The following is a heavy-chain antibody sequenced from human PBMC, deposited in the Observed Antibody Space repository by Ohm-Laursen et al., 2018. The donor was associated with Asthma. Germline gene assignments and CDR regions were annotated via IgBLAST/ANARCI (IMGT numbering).Heavy chain of an antibody. CDR3: ARPNYYDSSGYPYYFDY. Sequence: SQTLSLTCTVSGGSIGSDDYYWSWIRQPPGKGLEWIGYIYHSVSTYYSPSLKSRVTMSGDTSKNQFSLKLSFVTAADTAVYYCARPNYYDSSGYPYYFDYWGQGTLVTVSS. V-gene: IGHV4-30-4*01. D-gene: IGHD3-22*01. CDR2: IYHSVST. J-gene: IGHJ4*02. CDR1: GGSIGSDDYY.